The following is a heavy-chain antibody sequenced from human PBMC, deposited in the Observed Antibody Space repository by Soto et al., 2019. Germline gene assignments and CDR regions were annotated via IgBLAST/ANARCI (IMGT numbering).Heavy chain of an antibody. V-gene: IGHV3-23*01. J-gene: IGHJ4*02. D-gene: IGHD3-16*02. CDR1: GFTFSSYA. Sequence: GGSLRLSCAASGFTFSSYAMSWVRQAPGKGLEWVSAISGSGGSTYYADSVKGRFTISRDNSKNTLYLQMNSLRAEDTAVYYCAKASTFGGVIVRSYFDYWGQGTLVTVSS. CDR2: ISGSGGST. CDR3: AKASTFGGVIVRSYFDY.